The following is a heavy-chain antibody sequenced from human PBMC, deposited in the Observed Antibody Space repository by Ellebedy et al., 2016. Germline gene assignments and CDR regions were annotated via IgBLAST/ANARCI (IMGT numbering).Heavy chain of an antibody. V-gene: IGHV3-30*03. D-gene: IGHD3-16*01. CDR3: ARGGIEDY. CDR2: ISTDGGNK. CDR1: GFTFSSYG. J-gene: IGHJ4*02. Sequence: GGSLRLSCAASGFTFSSYGMHWVRQAPGKGLEWVALISTDGGNKYYADSVMGRFTISRDNSRNTLYLHMNSLRPEDSGVYFCARGGIEDYWGQGTLVTVSS.